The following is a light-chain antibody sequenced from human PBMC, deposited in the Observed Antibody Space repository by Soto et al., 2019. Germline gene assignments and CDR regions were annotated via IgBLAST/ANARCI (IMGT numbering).Light chain of an antibody. CDR1: SSDVGGYNY. CDR3: SSYGGSNNVV. V-gene: IGLV2-8*01. CDR2: EVV. Sequence: QSALTQPPSASGSPGQSVTISCTGTSSDVGGYNYVSWYQQHPGTAPKLMIYEVVKRPSGVPDRFSGSKSGNTASLTVSGLQAEDESDYYCSSYGGSNNVVFGGGTKLNVL. J-gene: IGLJ2*01.